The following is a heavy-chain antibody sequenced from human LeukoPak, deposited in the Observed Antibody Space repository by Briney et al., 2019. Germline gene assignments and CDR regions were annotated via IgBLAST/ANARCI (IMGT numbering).Heavy chain of an antibody. Sequence: ASVKVSCKASGYTFTSYYMHWVRQAPGQGLEWMGIINPSGGSTSYAQKFQGRVTVTRDTSTSTVYMELSSLRSEDTAVYYCASSVVPAAIDYWGQGTLVTVSS. D-gene: IGHD2-2*02. CDR3: ASSVVPAAIDY. CDR1: GYTFTSYY. J-gene: IGHJ4*02. V-gene: IGHV1-46*03. CDR2: INPSGGST.